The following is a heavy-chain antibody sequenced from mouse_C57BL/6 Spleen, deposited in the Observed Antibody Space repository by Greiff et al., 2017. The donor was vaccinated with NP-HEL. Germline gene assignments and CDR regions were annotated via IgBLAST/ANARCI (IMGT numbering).Heavy chain of an antibody. J-gene: IGHJ2*01. D-gene: IGHD2-2*01. CDR3: ARDGGYNFDY. Sequence: DVQLQESGPGLVKPSQSLSLTCSVTGYSITSGYYWNWIRQFPGNKLEWMGYISYDGSNNYNPSLKNRISITRDTSKNQFFLKLNSVTTEDTATYYCARDGGYNFDYWGQGTTLTVSS. V-gene: IGHV3-6*01. CDR1: GYSITSGYY. CDR2: ISYDGSN.